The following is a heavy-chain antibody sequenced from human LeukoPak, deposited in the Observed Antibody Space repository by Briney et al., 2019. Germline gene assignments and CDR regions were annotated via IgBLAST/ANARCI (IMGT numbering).Heavy chain of an antibody. Sequence: PSETLSLTCTVSGGSISSYYWSWIRQPAGKGLEWIGRIYTSGSTNYNPSLKSRVTMSVDTSKNQFSLKLSSVTAADTAVYYCARDGHCSGGSCYADAFDIWGQGTMVTVSS. CDR1: GGSISSYY. D-gene: IGHD2-15*01. J-gene: IGHJ3*02. CDR2: IYTSGST. V-gene: IGHV4-4*07. CDR3: ARDGHCSGGSCYADAFDI.